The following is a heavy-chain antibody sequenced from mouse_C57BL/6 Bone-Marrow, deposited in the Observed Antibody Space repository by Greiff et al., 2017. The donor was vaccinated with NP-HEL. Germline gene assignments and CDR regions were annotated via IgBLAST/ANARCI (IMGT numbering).Heavy chain of an antibody. Sequence: QVQLQQSGAELVRPGTSVKVSCKASGFAFTNYLIEWVKQRPGQGLEWIGVINPGSGGTNYNEKFKGKATLTADKSSSTPYMQLSSLTSEDSAVCFCTRSNWLYAMDYWGQGTSVTVSS. CDR2: INPGSGGT. CDR1: GFAFTNYL. J-gene: IGHJ4*01. CDR3: TRSNWLYAMDY. V-gene: IGHV1-54*01. D-gene: IGHD4-1*01.